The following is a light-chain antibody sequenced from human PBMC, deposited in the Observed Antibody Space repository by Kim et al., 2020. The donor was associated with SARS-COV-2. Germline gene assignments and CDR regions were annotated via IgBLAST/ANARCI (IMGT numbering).Light chain of an antibody. V-gene: IGLV1-44*01. J-gene: IGLJ3*02. Sequence: GQRVTISCAGSRSNVGSNSISWYQQFPGTAPKLLIYSNDQRPSGVPDRFSGSKSGTSASLAISGLQSEDEADYYCAAWDDSLNGPVFGGGTKVTVL. CDR1: RSNVGSNS. CDR3: AAWDDSLNGPV. CDR2: SND.